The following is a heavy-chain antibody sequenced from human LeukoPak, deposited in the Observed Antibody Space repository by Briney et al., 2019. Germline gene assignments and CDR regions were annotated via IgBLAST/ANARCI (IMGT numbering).Heavy chain of an antibody. Sequence: GGSLRLSCAASGFTFSSYAMSWVRQAPGKGLEWVSAISGSGGSTYYADSVKGRFTISRDNSKNTLYLQMNSLRAEDTAVYYCAKSRSRYCSSSYYYYGMDVWGQGTRSPSP. CDR2: ISGSGGST. CDR3: AKSRSRYCSSSYYYYGMDV. D-gene: IGHD2-2*01. J-gene: IGHJ6*02. CDR1: GFTFSSYA. V-gene: IGHV3-23*01.